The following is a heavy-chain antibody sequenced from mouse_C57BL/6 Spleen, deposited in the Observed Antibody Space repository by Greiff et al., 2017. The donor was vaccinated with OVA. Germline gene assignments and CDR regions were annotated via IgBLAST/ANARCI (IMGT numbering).Heavy chain of an antibody. CDR3: ARAGSSHWYFDV. D-gene: IGHD1-1*01. V-gene: IGHV1-18*01. CDR2: NNPNNGGT. J-gene: IGHJ1*03. Sequence: EVQLQQSGPELVKPGASVKIPCKASGYTFTDYNMDWVKQSHGKSLEWIGDNNPNNGGTIYNQKFKGKATLTVDKSSSTAYMELRSLTSEDTAVYYCARAGSSHWYFDVWGTGTTVTVSS. CDR1: GYTFTDYN.